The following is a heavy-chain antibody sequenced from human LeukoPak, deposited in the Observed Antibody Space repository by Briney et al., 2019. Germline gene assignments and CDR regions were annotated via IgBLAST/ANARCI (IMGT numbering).Heavy chain of an antibody. CDR1: GYTFTGYY. CDR3: ARDLSSGYQYFDY. D-gene: IGHD3-22*01. J-gene: IGHJ4*02. CDR2: INPNSGDT. Sequence: GASVKVSCKTSGYTFTGYYMHWVRQAPGQGLEWMGWINPNSGDTNYAQKFQGRVTMTRDTSISTAYMELSSLRSEDTAVYYCARDLSSGYQYFDYWGQGTLVTVSS. V-gene: IGHV1-2*02.